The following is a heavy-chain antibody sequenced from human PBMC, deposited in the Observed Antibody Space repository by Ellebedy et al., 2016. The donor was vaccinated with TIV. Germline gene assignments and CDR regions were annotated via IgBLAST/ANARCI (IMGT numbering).Heavy chain of an antibody. CDR2: ISSSGRTT. V-gene: IGHV3-11*01. J-gene: IGHJ4*02. CDR3: AREGGGYVTDY. D-gene: IGHD5-12*01. Sequence: PGGSLRLSCAASGFTFSDYYMRWIRQAPGKGLEWIAYISSSGRTTYYAASVKGRFTISRDNGKNSLYLQLNSLRADDTAVYYCAREGGGYVTDYWGQGSLVTVSS. CDR1: GFTFSDYY.